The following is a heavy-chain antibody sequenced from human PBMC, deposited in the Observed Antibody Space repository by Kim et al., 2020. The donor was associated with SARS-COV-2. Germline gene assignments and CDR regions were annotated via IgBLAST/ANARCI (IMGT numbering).Heavy chain of an antibody. D-gene: IGHD3-16*02. Sequence: WGSLRFSCAASGFTFSDYALTWVRQAPAKGLEWVSTISCSGGTTYYADSVNGQLTISSDNSKQLLYVEMNTLRADDTALYFCEKAHLEGVIVGAFDVWGRGTVVTVSS. CDR3: EKAHLEGVIVGAFDV. V-gene: IGHV3-23*01. CDR1: GFTFSDYA. J-gene: IGHJ3*01. CDR2: ISCSGGTT.